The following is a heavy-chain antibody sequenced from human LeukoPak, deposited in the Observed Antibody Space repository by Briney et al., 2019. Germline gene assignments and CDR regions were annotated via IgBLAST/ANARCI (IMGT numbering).Heavy chain of an antibody. J-gene: IGHJ4*02. Sequence: KTSETLSLTCTVSGGSISSSSYYWGWIRQPPGKGLEWIGSIYYSGSTYYNPSLKSRVTISVDTSKNQFSLKLSSVTAADTAVYYCARHGTPPYKSTAFDYWGQGTLVTVSS. D-gene: IGHD3-10*01. V-gene: IGHV4-39*01. CDR2: IYYSGST. CDR3: ARHGTPPYKSTAFDY. CDR1: GGSISSSSYY.